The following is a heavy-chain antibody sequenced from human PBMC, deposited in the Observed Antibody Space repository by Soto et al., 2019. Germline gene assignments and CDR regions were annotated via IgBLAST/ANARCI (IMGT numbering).Heavy chain of an antibody. CDR1: GVSISSSNW. CDR2: IYHSGST. CDR3: ARDLDTAMVRDYYYGMDV. J-gene: IGHJ6*02. D-gene: IGHD5-18*01. Sequence: PSETLSLTCAVSGVSISSSNWWSWVRQPPGKGLEWIGEIYHSGSTNYNPSLKSRVTISVDKAKNQFSLKLSSVTAADTAVYYCARDLDTAMVRDYYYGMDVWGQGTTVTVSS. V-gene: IGHV4-4*02.